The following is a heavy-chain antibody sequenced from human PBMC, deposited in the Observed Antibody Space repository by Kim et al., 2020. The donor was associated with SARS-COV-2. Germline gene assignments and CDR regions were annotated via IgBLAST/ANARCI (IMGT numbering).Heavy chain of an antibody. J-gene: IGHJ4*02. V-gene: IGHV6-1*01. CDR2: TYFRSKWST. CDR1: GDSVSSYTAA. D-gene: IGHD7-27*01. CDR3: ARQMSGRFDF. Sequence: SQTLSLTCAVSGDSVSSYTAAWNWIRQSPSRGLEWLGRTYFRSKWSTNYAVSVQSRININADTSTNQFSLQLNSVTREDTALYYCARQMSGRFDFWGQGTLVTVSS.